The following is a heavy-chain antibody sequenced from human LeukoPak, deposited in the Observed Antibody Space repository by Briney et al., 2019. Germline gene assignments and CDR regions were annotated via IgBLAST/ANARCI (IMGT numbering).Heavy chain of an antibody. CDR3: AEGNYYGSGNYYLPYFDY. D-gene: IGHD3-10*01. Sequence: GGSLRLSCAASGFTFSSYGMHWVRQAPGRGLEWVAVISYDGSNEFCADSVKGRFTISRDNSKNTLYLQMNSLRAEDTAVYYCAEGNYYGSGNYYLPYFDYWGQGTLVTVSS. CDR1: GFTFSSYG. V-gene: IGHV3-30*18. J-gene: IGHJ4*02. CDR2: ISYDGSNE.